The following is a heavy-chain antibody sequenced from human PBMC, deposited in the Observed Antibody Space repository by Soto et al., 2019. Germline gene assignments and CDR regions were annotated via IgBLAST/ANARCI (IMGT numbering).Heavy chain of an antibody. V-gene: IGHV3-53*01. D-gene: IGHD2-15*01. J-gene: IGHJ3*02. Sequence: DVQLVESGGGLIQPGGSLRLSCVASGLTVSGKKYVAWVRQAPGKGPEWVAGVYDLDGTYYADSVRGQFTTYKGNSRTTVWLKMRDLRPEXXXLYFCATWHLREHAXDIWGRGTXVXVSX. CDR3: ATWHLREHAXDI. CDR1: GLTVSGKKY. CDR2: VYDLDGT.